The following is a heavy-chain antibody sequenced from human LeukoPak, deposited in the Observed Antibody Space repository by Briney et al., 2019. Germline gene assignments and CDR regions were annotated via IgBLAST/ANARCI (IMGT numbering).Heavy chain of an antibody. CDR2: INSDGSST. Sequence: GGSLRLSCAASGLTFSSYWMHWVRHAPGKGLVWVSRINSDGSSTSYADSVKGRFTISRDNAKNTLYLQMNSLRAEDTAVYYCARVSGKSFGQDYDFWSGYYLLGGFYFDYWGQGTLVTVSS. J-gene: IGHJ4*02. CDR1: GLTFSSYW. D-gene: IGHD3-3*01. CDR3: ARVSGKSFGQDYDFWSGYYLLGGFYFDY. V-gene: IGHV3-74*01.